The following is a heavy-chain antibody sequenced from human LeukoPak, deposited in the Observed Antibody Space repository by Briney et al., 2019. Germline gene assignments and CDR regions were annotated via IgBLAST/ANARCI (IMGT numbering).Heavy chain of an antibody. CDR2: FDPEDGET. Sequence: ASVKVSCKVSGYTLTELSMHWVRQAPGKGLEWMGGFDPEDGETIYAQKFQGRVTMTEDTSTDTAYMELSSLRSEDTAAYYCATGYYDSSGYYPPDYWGQGTLVTVSS. V-gene: IGHV1-24*01. CDR3: ATGYYDSSGYYPPDY. D-gene: IGHD3-22*01. J-gene: IGHJ4*02. CDR1: GYTLTELS.